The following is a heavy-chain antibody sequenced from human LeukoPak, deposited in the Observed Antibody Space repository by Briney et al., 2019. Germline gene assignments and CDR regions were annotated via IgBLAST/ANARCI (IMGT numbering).Heavy chain of an antibody. V-gene: IGHV3-23*01. CDR3: AKVLRFMDWLSKFDY. CDR2: ISGSGGST. J-gene: IGHJ4*02. Sequence: GGSLRLSCAASGFTFSSYAMSWVRQAPGEGLEWVSAISGSGGSTYYADSVKGRFTISRDNSKNTLYLQMISLGAEDTAVYYCAKVLRFMDWLSKFDYWGQGTLVTVSS. D-gene: IGHD3-3*01. CDR1: GFTFSSYA.